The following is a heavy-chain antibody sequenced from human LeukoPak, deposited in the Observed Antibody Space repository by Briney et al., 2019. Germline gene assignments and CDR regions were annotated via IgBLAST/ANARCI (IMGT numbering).Heavy chain of an antibody. J-gene: IGHJ4*02. CDR2: ISGSCSTI. V-gene: IGHV3-48*03. D-gene: IGHD5-18*01. Sequence: GGSLRLSCAASGFIFSNYEMNWVRQAPGKGLEWVSYISGSCSTIYYADSVKGRFTISRDNAKDSLYLQMNSLRAEDTAVYYCARVRSGYSHENYFDYWGQGTLVTVSS. CDR3: ARVRSGYSHENYFDY. CDR1: GFIFSNYE.